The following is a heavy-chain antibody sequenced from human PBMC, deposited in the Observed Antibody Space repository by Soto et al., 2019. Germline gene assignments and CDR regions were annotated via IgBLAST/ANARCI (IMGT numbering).Heavy chain of an antibody. CDR3: LSGNWPSST. Sequence: TSETLSLTCTVSGGSINSYYWSWIRQPPGKGLEWIGYIYYSGSTNYNPSLKSRVTISRDNAQNSLYLQMNSLRAEDTAVYYCLSGNWPSSTWGQGTLVTVSS. V-gene: IGHV4-59*03. CDR2: IYYSGST. J-gene: IGHJ4*02. CDR1: GGSINSYY. D-gene: IGHD1-1*01.